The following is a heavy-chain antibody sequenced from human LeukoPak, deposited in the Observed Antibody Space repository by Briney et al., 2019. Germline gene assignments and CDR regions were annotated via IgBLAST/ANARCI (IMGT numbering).Heavy chain of an antibody. CDR3: ARGLPNYYDSSGYSPNWFDP. Sequence: SETLSLTCTVSGGSISSGGYYWSWIRQHPGKGLEWVGYIYYSGSTYYNPSLKSRVTISVDTSKNQFSLTLSSVTAADTAVYYCARGLPNYYDSSGYSPNWFDPWGQGTLVTVSS. CDR1: GGSISSGGYY. D-gene: IGHD3-22*01. V-gene: IGHV4-31*03. CDR2: IYYSGST. J-gene: IGHJ5*02.